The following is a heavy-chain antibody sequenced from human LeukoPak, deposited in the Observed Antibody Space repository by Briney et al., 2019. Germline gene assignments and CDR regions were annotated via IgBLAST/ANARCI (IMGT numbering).Heavy chain of an antibody. J-gene: IGHJ4*02. CDR2: IYYSGST. CDR1: GGSISNYY. Sequence: SETLSLTCTVSGGSISNYYWSWIRQPPGKGLEWIGYIYYSGSTNYNPSLKSRVTISVDTSKNQFSLKLSSVTAADTAVYYCAREQRSYDYVWGSYRYAFDYWGQGTLVTVSS. V-gene: IGHV4-59*01. CDR3: AREQRSYDYVWGSYRYAFDY. D-gene: IGHD3-16*02.